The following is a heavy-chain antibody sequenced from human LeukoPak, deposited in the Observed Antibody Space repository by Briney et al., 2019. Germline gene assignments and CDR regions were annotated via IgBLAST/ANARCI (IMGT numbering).Heavy chain of an antibody. CDR2: ISYDGSNK. Sequence: GGSLRLSCAASGFTFSIYAMHWVRQAPGKGLEWVAVISYDGSNKYYADSVKGRFTISRDNSKNTLYLQMNSLRAEDTAVYYCARPEGYCSSTSCYNGFDYWGQGTLVTVSS. V-gene: IGHV3-30*04. CDR3: ARPEGYCSSTSCYNGFDY. D-gene: IGHD2-2*02. J-gene: IGHJ4*02. CDR1: GFTFSIYA.